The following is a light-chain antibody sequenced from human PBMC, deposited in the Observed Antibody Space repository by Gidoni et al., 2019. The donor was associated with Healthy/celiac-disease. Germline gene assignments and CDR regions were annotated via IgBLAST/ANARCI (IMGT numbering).Light chain of an antibody. CDR1: QCISNY. J-gene: IGKJ2*01. CDR3: QQYNSYPYT. V-gene: IGKV1-16*02. CDR2: AAS. Sequence: DIQMTQSPSSLSASVGDRVTITCRASQCISNYLAWFQQKPGKAPQSLIYAASSLQSRVPSKFSGSGSGTDFTLTISSLQPEYFATYYCQQYNSYPYTFGQXTKLEIK.